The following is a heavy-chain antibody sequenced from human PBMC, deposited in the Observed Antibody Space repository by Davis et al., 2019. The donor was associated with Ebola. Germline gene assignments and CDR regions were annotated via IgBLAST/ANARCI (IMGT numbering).Heavy chain of an antibody. D-gene: IGHD3-10*01. J-gene: IGHJ6*02. V-gene: IGHV1-18*01. CDR1: GYTFTSYG. CDR2: ISAYNGNT. CDR3: ARDVEVVGIAAGSYLYYYYGMDV. Sequence: ASVKVSCKASGYTFTSYGISWVRQAPGQGLEWMGWISAYNGNTNYPQKLQGRVTMTTDTSTSTAYMELRSLRSDDTAVYYCARDVEVVGIAAGSYLYYYYGMDVWGQGTTVTVSS.